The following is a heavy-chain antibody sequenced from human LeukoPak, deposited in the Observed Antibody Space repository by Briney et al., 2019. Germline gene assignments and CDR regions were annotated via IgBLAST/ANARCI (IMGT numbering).Heavy chain of an antibody. CDR2: ISYDGSNK. Sequence: GRSLRLSCAASGFTFSSYAMHWVRQAPGKGLEWVAVISYDGSNKYYADSVKGRFTISRDNSKNTLYLQMNSLRAEDTAVYYCARNLPGYGDYVYSFDYWGQGTLVTVSS. D-gene: IGHD4-17*01. CDR3: ARNLPGYGDYVYSFDY. J-gene: IGHJ4*02. V-gene: IGHV3-30*04. CDR1: GFTFSSYA.